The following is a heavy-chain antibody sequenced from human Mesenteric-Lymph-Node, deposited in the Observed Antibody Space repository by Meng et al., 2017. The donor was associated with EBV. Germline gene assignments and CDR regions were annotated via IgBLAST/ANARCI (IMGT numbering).Heavy chain of an antibody. V-gene: IGHV1-2*04. CDR3: ARSYGGNSEFDY. CDR1: GYSFTGYY. D-gene: IGHD4-23*01. CDR2: INPKSGGT. J-gene: IGHJ4*02. Sequence: QVQLVQSGAEVKKPXXSVKILCKTSGYSFTGYYLHWVRQAPGQGLEWVGRINPKSGGTNYAQKFQGWVTMTRDTSISTAYMELSRLGSGDTAVYYCARSYGGNSEFDYWGQGTLVTVSS.